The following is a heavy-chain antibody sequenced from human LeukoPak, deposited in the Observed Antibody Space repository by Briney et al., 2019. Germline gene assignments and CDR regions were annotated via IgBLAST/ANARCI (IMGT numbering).Heavy chain of an antibody. J-gene: IGHJ3*02. Sequence: SETLSLTCAVYGGSFSGYYWSWIRQPPGKGLEWIGEINHSGSTNYNPSLKSRVTISVDTSKNQFSLKLSSVTAADTAVYYCARRLRYYGSGSFGIWGQGTMVTVSS. CDR3: ARRLRYYGSGSFGI. V-gene: IGHV4-34*01. D-gene: IGHD3-10*01. CDR2: INHSGST. CDR1: GGSFSGYY.